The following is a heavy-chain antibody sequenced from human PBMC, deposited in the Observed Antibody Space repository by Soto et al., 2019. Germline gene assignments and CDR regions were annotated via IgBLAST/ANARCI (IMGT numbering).Heavy chain of an antibody. CDR3: ARLTQFNTVDY. V-gene: IGHV3-66*04. CDR2: IYSNDIT. D-gene: IGHD2-8*02. Sequence: GVPLRLSCSASGFTFSSYPMHLVRQAPGKGLEWVSVIYSNDITYYADSVKGRFTISRDTSKNTLYLQMKSLRLEDTAVYYCARLTQFNTVDYWGQGTLVPVSS. J-gene: IGHJ4*02. CDR1: GFTFSSYP.